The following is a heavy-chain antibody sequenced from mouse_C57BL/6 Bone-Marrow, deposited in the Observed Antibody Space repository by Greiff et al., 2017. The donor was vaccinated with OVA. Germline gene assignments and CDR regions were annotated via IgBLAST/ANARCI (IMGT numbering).Heavy chain of an antibody. CDR3: ARDRGLLLRY. V-gene: IGHV5-4*01. CDR1: GFTFSSYA. Sequence: EVHLVESGGGLVKPGGSLKLSCAASGFTFSSYAMSWVRQTPEKRLEWVATISDGGSYTYYPDNVKGRFTISRDNAKNNLYLQMSHLKSEDTAMYYCARDRGLLLRYWGQGTLVTVSA. D-gene: IGHD1-1*01. CDR2: ISDGGSYT. J-gene: IGHJ3*01.